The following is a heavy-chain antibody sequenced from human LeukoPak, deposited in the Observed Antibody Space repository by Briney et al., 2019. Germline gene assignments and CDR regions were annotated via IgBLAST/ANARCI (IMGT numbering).Heavy chain of an antibody. D-gene: IGHD2-2*02. CDR3: ARTCSSSSCYMVH. V-gene: IGHV1-24*01. J-gene: IGHJ4*02. CDR2: FDREDGGT. CDR1: GYSGIELD. Sequence: ASVKVSCKLSGYSGIELDMHWVRQAPGKGLEWMGGFDREDGGTIYTRKFQGRVTMTEDTSTDTAYMELRSLRSDDTALYYCARTCSSSSCYMVHWGQGTLVTVSS.